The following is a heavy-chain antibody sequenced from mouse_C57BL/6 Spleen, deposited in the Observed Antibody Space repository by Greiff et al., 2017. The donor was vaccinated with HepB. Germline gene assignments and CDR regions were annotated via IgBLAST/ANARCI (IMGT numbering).Heavy chain of an antibody. CDR3: ARGEYDYDDYFDY. CDR1: GYSITSGYY. D-gene: IGHD2-4*01. J-gene: IGHJ2*01. Sequence: DVKLQESGPGLVKPSQSLSLTCSVTGYSITSGYYWNWIRQFPGNKLEWMGYISYDGSNNYNPSLKNRISITRDTSKNQFFLKLNSVTTEDTATYYCARGEYDYDDYFDYWGQGTTLTVSS. CDR2: ISYDGSN. V-gene: IGHV3-6*01.